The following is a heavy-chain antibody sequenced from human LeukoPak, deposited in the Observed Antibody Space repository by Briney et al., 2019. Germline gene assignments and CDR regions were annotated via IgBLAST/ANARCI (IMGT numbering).Heavy chain of an antibody. Sequence: PGGSLRLACAASGFTVISYAMSWVRQAPGKGREWVSSISSVSSYIYYADSVRGRFTISRDNAKNSLYLQMNSLRAEDTAVYYCARDCSSTSCPGWEPYYFDYWGQGTLVTVSS. CDR1: GFTVISYA. CDR3: ARDCSSTSCPGWEPYYFDY. V-gene: IGHV3-21*01. CDR2: ISSVSSYI. J-gene: IGHJ4*02. D-gene: IGHD2-2*01.